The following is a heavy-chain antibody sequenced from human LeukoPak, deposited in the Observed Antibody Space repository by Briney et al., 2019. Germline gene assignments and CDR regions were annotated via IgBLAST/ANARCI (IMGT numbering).Heavy chain of an antibody. D-gene: IGHD1-26*01. Sequence: RSLRLSCAASGFTFSSYGMHWVRQAPGKGLEWVSYISSSSRTIYYADSVKGRFTISRDNAKNSLYLQMNSLRAEDTAVYYCASPSGYFDYWGQGTLVTVSS. CDR2: ISSSSRTI. CDR3: ASPSGYFDY. V-gene: IGHV3-48*01. J-gene: IGHJ4*02. CDR1: GFTFSSYG.